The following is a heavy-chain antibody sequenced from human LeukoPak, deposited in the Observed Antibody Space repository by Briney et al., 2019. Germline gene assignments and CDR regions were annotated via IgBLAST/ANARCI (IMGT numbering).Heavy chain of an antibody. V-gene: IGHV3-7*01. CDR3: AREAPSLWSGSYYYYYYMDV. D-gene: IGHD3-3*01. CDR1: GFTFSSYS. J-gene: IGHJ6*03. CDR2: IKQDGSEK. Sequence: GGSLRLSCAASGFTFSSYSMNWVRQAPGKGLEWVANIKQDGSEKYYVDSVKGRFTISRDNAKNSLYLQMNSLRAEDTAVYYCAREAPSLWSGSYYYYYYMDVWGKGTTVTVSS.